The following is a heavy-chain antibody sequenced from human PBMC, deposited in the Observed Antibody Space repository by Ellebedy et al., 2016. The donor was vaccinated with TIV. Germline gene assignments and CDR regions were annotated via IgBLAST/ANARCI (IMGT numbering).Heavy chain of an antibody. CDR1: GASFSSRSYY. J-gene: IGHJ2*01. D-gene: IGHD5-12*01. V-gene: IGHV4-39*02. CDR2: IYYSGST. Sequence: MPSETLSLTCTVSGASFSSRSYYWGWIRQPPGKGLEWIGNIYYSGSTYYSPSLKSRVTISVDTSKNQFSLKLSSVTAADTAVYYCARDDDPNSGDDPNYYFDLWGRGTLVTVSS. CDR3: ARDDDPNSGDDPNYYFDL.